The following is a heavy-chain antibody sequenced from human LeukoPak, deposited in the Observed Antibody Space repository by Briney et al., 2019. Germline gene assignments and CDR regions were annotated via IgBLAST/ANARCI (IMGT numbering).Heavy chain of an antibody. Sequence: GGSLRLSCAASGFTFSTYSINWVRQAPGKGLEWVSYISSTYDIYYADSVRGRFTISRDNAKNSLYLQMNSLSAEDTAMYYCARGGDYFAYWGQGTLVTVSS. CDR2: ISSTYDI. D-gene: IGHD4-17*01. CDR3: ARGGDYFAY. J-gene: IGHJ4*02. V-gene: IGHV3-48*01. CDR1: GFTFSTYS.